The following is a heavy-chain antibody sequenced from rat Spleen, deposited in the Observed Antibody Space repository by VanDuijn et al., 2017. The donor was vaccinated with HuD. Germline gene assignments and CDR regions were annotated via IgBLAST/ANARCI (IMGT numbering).Heavy chain of an antibody. D-gene: IGHD1-12*03. CDR3: ASQYYYDGYYRDF. CDR1: GFSLSSHG. V-gene: IGHV2S61*01. CDR2: IWGNGNT. J-gene: IGHJ2*01. Sequence: QVQLKESGPGLVQPSQTLSLTCTVSGFSLSSHGVGWVRQPPGKGLEWMVLIWGNGNTNYSLPLRSRLSISRDTSKSQVFLKMNNLQTEDTAMYFCASQYYYDGYYRDFWGQGVMFTVSS.